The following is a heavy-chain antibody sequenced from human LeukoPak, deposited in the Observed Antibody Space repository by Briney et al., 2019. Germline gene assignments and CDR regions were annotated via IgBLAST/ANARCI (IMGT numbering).Heavy chain of an antibody. V-gene: IGHV1-18*01. CDR2: ISAYNGNT. Sequence: LGASVKVSCKAYGYAFTSYGISWVRQAPGQGLEWMGWISAYNGNTNYAQKLQGRVTMTTDTSTSTAYMELRSLRSDDTAVYYCAVGGLRRPVAGEFDYWGQGTLVTVSS. CDR3: AVGGLRRPVAGEFDY. CDR1: GYAFTSYG. D-gene: IGHD6-19*01. J-gene: IGHJ4*02.